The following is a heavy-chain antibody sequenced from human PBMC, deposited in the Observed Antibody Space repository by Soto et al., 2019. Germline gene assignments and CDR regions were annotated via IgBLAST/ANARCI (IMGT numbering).Heavy chain of an antibody. J-gene: IGHJ4*02. D-gene: IGHD3-10*01. Sequence: GASVKVSCKASGYTFTGYYMHWVRQAPGQGLEWMGWINPNSGGTNYAQKFQGWVTMTRDTSISTAYMELSRLRSDDTAVYYCARDARGDEAPMDYWGQGTLVTVPQ. V-gene: IGHV1-2*04. CDR1: GYTFTGYY. CDR3: ARDARGDEAPMDY. CDR2: INPNSGGT.